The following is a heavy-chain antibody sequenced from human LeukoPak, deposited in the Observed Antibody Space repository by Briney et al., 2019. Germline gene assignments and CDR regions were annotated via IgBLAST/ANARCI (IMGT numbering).Heavy chain of an antibody. Sequence: SQTLFLTCTVSGGSISSGGYYWSWIRQHPGKGLEWIGYIYYSGSTYYNPSLKSRVTISVDTSKNQFSLKLSSVTAADTAVYYCARAPPYPPYGMDVWGKGTTVTVSS. CDR1: GGSISSGGYY. V-gene: IGHV4-31*03. CDR2: IYYSGST. J-gene: IGHJ6*04. CDR3: ARAPPYPPYGMDV.